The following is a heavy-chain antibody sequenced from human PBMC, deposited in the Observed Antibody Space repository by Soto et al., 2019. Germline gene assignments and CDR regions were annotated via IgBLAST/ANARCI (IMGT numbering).Heavy chain of an antibody. CDR2: IFYTGTT. J-gene: IGHJ5*02. CDR3: ARLVVVAPVANA. D-gene: IGHD2-2*01. CDR1: GGSISYNSYY. Sequence: SETLSLTCSVSGGSISYNSYYWGWIRQPPGKGLEWVGGIFYTGTTYYGPSLKDRVTISVDTSKNSFSLNLTSVTAADTAVYLCARLVVVAPVANAWGQGTLVTVSS. V-gene: IGHV4-39*02.